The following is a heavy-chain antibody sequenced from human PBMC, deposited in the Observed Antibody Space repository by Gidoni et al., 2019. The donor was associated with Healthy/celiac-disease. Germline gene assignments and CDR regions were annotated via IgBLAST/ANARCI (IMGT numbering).Heavy chain of an antibody. D-gene: IGHD6-13*01. CDR2: IKQDGSEK. CDR3: ASNPRLAAAGTRQHVDY. J-gene: IGHJ4*02. CDR1: GFTFSRYW. Sequence: EVQLVASGGGLVQPGGSLRLSCAASGFTFSRYWMSWVRQAPGKGLEWVANIKQDGSEKYYVDSVKGRFTISRDNAKNSLYLQMNSLRAEDTAVYYCASNPRLAAAGTRQHVDYWGQGTLVTVSS. V-gene: IGHV3-7*03.